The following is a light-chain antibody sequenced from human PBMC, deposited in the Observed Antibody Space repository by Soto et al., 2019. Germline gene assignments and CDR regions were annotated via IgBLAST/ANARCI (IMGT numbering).Light chain of an antibody. CDR3: QQYNAWPPIT. V-gene: IGKV3-15*01. CDR2: GAS. J-gene: IGKJ1*01. CDR1: QSVSTK. Sequence: EIVMAQSPATLSVSPGERATLSCRASQSVSTKVAWYQQRPGQAPRLLIYGASTRATGIPDRFSGSGSGTEFTLTISSLQSEDSAFYYCQQYNAWPPITFGQGTKVEI.